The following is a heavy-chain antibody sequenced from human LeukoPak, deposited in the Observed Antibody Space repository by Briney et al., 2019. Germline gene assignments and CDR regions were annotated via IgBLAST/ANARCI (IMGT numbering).Heavy chain of an antibody. CDR3: ATGSYYYDSKGPFDY. V-gene: IGHV1-46*01. CDR2: INPSGGST. D-gene: IGHD3-22*01. J-gene: IGHJ4*02. Sequence: ASVKVSCKASGGTLSSYTITWVRQAPGQGLEWMGIINPSGGSTSYAQKFQGRVTMTRDTSTSTVYMELSSLRSEDTAVYYCATGSYYYDSKGPFDYWGQGTLVTVSS. CDR1: GGTLSSYT.